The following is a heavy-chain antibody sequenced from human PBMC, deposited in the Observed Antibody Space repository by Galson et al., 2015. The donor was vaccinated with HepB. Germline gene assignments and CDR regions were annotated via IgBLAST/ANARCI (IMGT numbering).Heavy chain of an antibody. CDR3: AKKGSGHDLFLGAFDI. CDR2: ISGSGGST. D-gene: IGHD5-12*01. Sequence: SLRLSCAASGFTFSSYAMSWVRQAPGKGLEWVSAISGSGGSTYYADSVKGRFTISRDNSKNTLYLQMNSLRAEDTAVYYCAKKGSGHDLFLGAFDIWGQGTMVTVSS. V-gene: IGHV3-23*01. J-gene: IGHJ3*02. CDR1: GFTFSSYA.